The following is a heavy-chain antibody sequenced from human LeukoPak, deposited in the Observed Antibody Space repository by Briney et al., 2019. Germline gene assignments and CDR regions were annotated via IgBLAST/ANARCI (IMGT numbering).Heavy chain of an antibody. V-gene: IGHV4-34*01. CDR1: GGSFSGYY. D-gene: IGHD1-1*01. J-gene: IGHJ4*02. CDR3: ARGQLPDY. CDR2: INHSGST. Sequence: SETLSLTCAVYGGSFSGYYWSWIRQPPGKGLEWIGEINHSGSTNYNPSLKSRVTISVDTSKNQFSLKLSSVTAADTAVYYCARGQLPDYWGQGTLVTVSS.